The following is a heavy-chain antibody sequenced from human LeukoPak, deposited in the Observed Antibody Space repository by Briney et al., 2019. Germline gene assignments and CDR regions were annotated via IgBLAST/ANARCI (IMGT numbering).Heavy chain of an antibody. Sequence: GRSLRLSCAASGFTFDDYAMHWVRQAPGKGLEWVSGISWNSGSIGYADSVKGRFTISRDNAKNSLYLQMNSLRAEDTVLYYCAKMGYGSSSGNYFDYWGQGTLVTVSS. D-gene: IGHD6-6*01. CDR3: AKMGYGSSSGNYFDY. CDR2: ISWNSGSI. J-gene: IGHJ4*02. CDR1: GFTFDDYA. V-gene: IGHV3-9*01.